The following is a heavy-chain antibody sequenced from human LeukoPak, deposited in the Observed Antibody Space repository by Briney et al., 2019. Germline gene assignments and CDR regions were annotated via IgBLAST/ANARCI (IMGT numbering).Heavy chain of an antibody. Sequence: PGGSLRLSCAASGFTFSSYAMSWVRQAPGKGLEWVSAISGSGGSTYYADSVKGRFTISRDNSKNTLYLQMNSLRAEDTAGYYCAKAEGIVVVPAAIPDYWGQGTLVTVSS. D-gene: IGHD2-2*02. CDR2: ISGSGGST. V-gene: IGHV3-23*01. CDR1: GFTFSSYA. CDR3: AKAEGIVVVPAAIPDY. J-gene: IGHJ4*02.